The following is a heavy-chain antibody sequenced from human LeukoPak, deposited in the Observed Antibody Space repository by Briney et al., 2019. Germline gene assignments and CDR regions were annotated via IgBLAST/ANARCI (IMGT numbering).Heavy chain of an antibody. CDR3: AKVPGIAAAGTYFDY. D-gene: IGHD6-13*01. CDR2: ISGSGGST. CDR1: GFTFSSYA. V-gene: IGHV3-23*01. J-gene: IGHJ4*02. Sequence: GGSLRLSCAASGFTFSSYAMSWVREAPGKGLEWVSAISGSGGSTYYADSVKGRFTISRDNSKNTLYLRMNSLRAEDTAVYYCAKVPGIAAAGTYFDYWGQGTLVTVSS.